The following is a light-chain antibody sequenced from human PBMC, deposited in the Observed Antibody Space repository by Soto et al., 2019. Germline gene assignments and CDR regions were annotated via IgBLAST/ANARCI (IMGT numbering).Light chain of an antibody. CDR2: EVS. CDR1: SSDVGGYNY. CDR3: SSYAGSLTL. J-gene: IGLJ2*01. V-gene: IGLV2-8*01. Sequence: QSALTQPPSASGSPGQSVTISCTGTSSDVGGYNYVSWYQQHPGKAPKLMIYEVSKRPSGVPDRFSGSKSGNTASLTVSGLQAEDEADYYCSSYAGSLTLFGGGTKVTVL.